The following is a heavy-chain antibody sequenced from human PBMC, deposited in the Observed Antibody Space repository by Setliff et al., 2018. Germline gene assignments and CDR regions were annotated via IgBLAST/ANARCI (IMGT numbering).Heavy chain of an antibody. J-gene: IGHJ5*02. CDR1: GGSISSNTYY. Sequence: SETLSLTCTVSGGSISSNTYYWSWIRQPPGKGLEWIGEINHSGSTNYNPSLKSRVTISVDTSKNQFSLKLSSVTAADTAVYYCARRNGEKLDPWGQGTLVTVPQ. CDR3: ARRNGEKLDP. CDR2: INHSGST. V-gene: IGHV4-39*07.